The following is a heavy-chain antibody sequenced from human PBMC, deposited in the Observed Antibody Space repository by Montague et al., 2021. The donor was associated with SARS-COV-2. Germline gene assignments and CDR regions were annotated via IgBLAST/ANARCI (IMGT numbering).Heavy chain of an antibody. V-gene: IGHV4-39*01. J-gene: IGHJ4*02. CDR2: IYYSGST. Sequence: SETLSLTCTVSGGSVSSRSYYWGWIRQPPGKGLEWIGSIYYSGSTNYNPSLKSRVTISVDTSKNQFSLKLSSVTAADTAVYYCARRGDYGGPRFDYWGQGTLVSVSS. CDR3: ARRGDYGGPRFDY. D-gene: IGHD4-23*01. CDR1: GGSVSSRSYY.